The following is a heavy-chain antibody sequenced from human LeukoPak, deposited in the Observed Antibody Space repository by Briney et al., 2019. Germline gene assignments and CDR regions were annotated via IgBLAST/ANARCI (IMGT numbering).Heavy chain of an antibody. Sequence: GGSLRLSCAASGFTFSSYWMHWVRQAPGKGLVWVSRINSDGSSTSYADSVKGRFTISRDNAKNTLYLQMNSLRAEDTAVYYCARDSLLRFLEGTETYFDYWGQGTRVTVSP. CDR2: INSDGSST. V-gene: IGHV3-74*01. CDR3: ARDSLLRFLEGTETYFDY. D-gene: IGHD3-3*01. J-gene: IGHJ4*02. CDR1: GFTFSSYW.